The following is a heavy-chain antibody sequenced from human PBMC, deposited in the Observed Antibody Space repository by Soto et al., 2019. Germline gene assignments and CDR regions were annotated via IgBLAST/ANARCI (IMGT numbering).Heavy chain of an antibody. J-gene: IGHJ3*02. CDR3: ARDYKGARYDFDS. CDR2: ISAYNGNT. Sequence: DSLKVSCKASGYTFTSYGISWVRQAPGQGLEWMGWISAYNGNTNYAQKLQGRVTMTTDTSTSTAYMELRSLRSDDTAVYYCARDYKGARYDFDSWGKGTMFTVSS. D-gene: IGHD1-1*01. CDR1: GYTFTSYG. V-gene: IGHV1-18*04.